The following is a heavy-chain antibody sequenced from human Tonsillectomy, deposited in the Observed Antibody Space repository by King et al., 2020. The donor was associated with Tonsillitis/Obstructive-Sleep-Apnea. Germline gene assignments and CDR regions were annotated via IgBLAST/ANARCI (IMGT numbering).Heavy chain of an antibody. V-gene: IGHV3-11*01. CDR1: GFILSDYH. CDR2: ISSSGSRK. D-gene: IGHD3-16*01. J-gene: IGHJ4*02. CDR3: ARDPERDYYECDEHFDY. Sequence: VQLVESGGGLVKPGGSLRLSCAASGFILSDYHMNWIRQAPGKGLEWVSSISSSGSRKYYADSVKGRFTISRDNAKNSLYLQMNDLRAEGTAVYYCARDPERDYYECDEHFDYWGQGTLVTVSS.